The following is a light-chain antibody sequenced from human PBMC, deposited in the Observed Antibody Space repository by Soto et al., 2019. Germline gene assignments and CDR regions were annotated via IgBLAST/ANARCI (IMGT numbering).Light chain of an antibody. Sequence: IVMTQAPATLSVPPLERATVSCRVSHSVSRSYLGWYQQTPGQAPRLLMYGASIRAAGVLDRFSGSGSGTEFTLTISRLEPEDFTVYYCQQRDIWPWTFGQGTKVDIK. V-gene: IGKV3D-20*02. J-gene: IGKJ1*01. CDR2: GAS. CDR1: HSVSRSY. CDR3: QQRDIWPWT.